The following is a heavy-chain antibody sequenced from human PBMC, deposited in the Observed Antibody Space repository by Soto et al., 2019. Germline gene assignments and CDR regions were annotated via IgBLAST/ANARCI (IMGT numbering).Heavy chain of an antibody. D-gene: IGHD6-19*01. V-gene: IGHV3-30-3*01. Sequence: GGSLRLSCAASGFTFSSYAMHWVRQAPGKGLEWVALISYDGSDKDYADSVKGRFTISRDNSRNTLFLQMNSLRAEDTAVYYCARPREAGKYYYATDVWGQGTTVTVSS. J-gene: IGHJ6*02. CDR1: GFTFSSYA. CDR3: ARPREAGKYYYATDV. CDR2: ISYDGSDK.